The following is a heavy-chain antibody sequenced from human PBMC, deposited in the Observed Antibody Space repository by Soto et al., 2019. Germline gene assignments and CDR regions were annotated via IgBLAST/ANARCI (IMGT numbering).Heavy chain of an antibody. D-gene: IGHD3-22*01. CDR2: IIPNNGTT. J-gene: IGHJ5*02. V-gene: IGHV1-18*01. CDR1: GGTFSSYA. CDR3: ARDRDYYDSSGYYSNSNWFDP. Sequence: ASVKVSCKASGGTFSSYAISWVRQAPGQGLEWMGGIIPNNGTTNYAQKLQGRVTMTTDTSTSTAYMELRSLRSDDTAVYYCARDRDYYDSSGYYSNSNWFDPWGQGTLVTVSS.